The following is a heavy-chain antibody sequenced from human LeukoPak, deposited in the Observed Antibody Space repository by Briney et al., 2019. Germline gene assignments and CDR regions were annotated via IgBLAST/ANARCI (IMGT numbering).Heavy chain of an antibody. CDR1: GFTFSSYG. D-gene: IGHD3-10*01. V-gene: IGHV3-23*01. J-gene: IGHJ5*02. CDR2: ISGSGGST. CDR3: AKGYGSGSYPHWFDP. Sequence: PGGSLRLSCAASGFTFSSYGMSWVRQAPGKGLEWVSAISGSGGSTYYADSVKGRFTISRDNSKNTLYLQMNSLRAEDTAVYYCAKGYGSGSYPHWFDPWGQGTLVTVSS.